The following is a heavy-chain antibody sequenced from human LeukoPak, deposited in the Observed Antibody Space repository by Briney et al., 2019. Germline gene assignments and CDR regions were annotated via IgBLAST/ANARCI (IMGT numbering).Heavy chain of an antibody. Sequence: SETLSLTCTVSGGSISSSSYYWGWIRQPPGKGLEWIGSIYYSGSTYYNPSLKSRVTISVDTSKNQFSLKLSSVTAADTAVYYCARVIPGGGIQAGGPHQTEYYYYMDVWGKGTTVTVSS. J-gene: IGHJ6*03. V-gene: IGHV4-39*01. CDR3: ARVIPGGGIQAGGPHQTEYYYYMDV. CDR2: IYYSGST. D-gene: IGHD5-18*01. CDR1: GGSISSSSYY.